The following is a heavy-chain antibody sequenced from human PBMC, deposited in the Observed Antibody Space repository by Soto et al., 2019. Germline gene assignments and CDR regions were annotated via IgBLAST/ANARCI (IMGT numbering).Heavy chain of an antibody. D-gene: IGHD3-3*01. J-gene: IGHJ3*02. CDR2: ISGSGGST. Sequence: GGSLRLSCAASGFTFSSYAMSWVRQAPGKGLEWVSAISGSGGSTYYADSVKGRFTISRDNSKNTLYLQMNSLRAEDTAVYYCAKDLLRFLEWLYTQRKQHNDAFDIWGQGTMVTVSS. CDR1: GFTFSSYA. V-gene: IGHV3-23*01. CDR3: AKDLLRFLEWLYTQRKQHNDAFDI.